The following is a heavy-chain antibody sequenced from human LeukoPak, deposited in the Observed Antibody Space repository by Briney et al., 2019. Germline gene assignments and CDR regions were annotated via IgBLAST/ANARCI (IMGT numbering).Heavy chain of an antibody. V-gene: IGHV4-59*01. CDR3: ARSAAGFDY. CDR1: GGSISSYY. Sequence: SETLSLTCTVSGGSISSYYWSWIRQPPGKGLEWIGYIYYGGSTNYNPSLKSRVTISVDTSKNQFSLKLSSVTAADTAVYYCARSAAGFDYWGQGTLVTVSS. D-gene: IGHD6-13*01. J-gene: IGHJ4*02. CDR2: IYYGGST.